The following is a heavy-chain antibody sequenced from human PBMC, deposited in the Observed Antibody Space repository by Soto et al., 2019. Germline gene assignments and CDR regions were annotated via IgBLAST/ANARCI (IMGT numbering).Heavy chain of an antibody. V-gene: IGHV1-8*01. CDR3: AGGAGYSSSSSVYYYGMDV. CDR1: GYTFISYD. Sequence: ASVKVSCKASGYTFISYDINWVRQATGQGLEWMGWMNPNKGNTGYAQKFHARVTMTRNTSISTAYMELSSLRSEDTAVYYCAGGAGYSSSSSVYYYGMDVWGQGTTVTVSS. CDR2: MNPNKGNT. D-gene: IGHD6-6*01. J-gene: IGHJ6*02.